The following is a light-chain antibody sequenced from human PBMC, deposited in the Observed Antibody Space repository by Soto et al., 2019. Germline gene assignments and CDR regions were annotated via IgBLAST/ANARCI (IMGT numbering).Light chain of an antibody. V-gene: IGKV2-30*01. Sequence: DVVLTQSPLSLPVTLGQPASISCRSSQSLVDSDGNTYLNWFQQRPGHSPRRLIYKVSNRDSGGPDRFCGSGSGTDFTLKISRVEAEDVGVYYCMQGTYWPPWTFGQGTKVEIK. J-gene: IGKJ1*01. CDR2: KVS. CDR3: MQGTYWPPWT. CDR1: QSLVDSDGNTY.